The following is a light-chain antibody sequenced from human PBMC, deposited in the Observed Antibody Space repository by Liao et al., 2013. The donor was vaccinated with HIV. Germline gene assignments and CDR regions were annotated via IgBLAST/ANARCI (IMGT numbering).Light chain of an antibody. J-gene: IGLJ1*01. CDR2: DDS. CDR1: NIESKS. V-gene: IGLV3-21*04. Sequence: SYVLTQPPSVSVAPGKTARITCGGNNIESKSVHWYQQKPGQAPVLVIYDDSDRPSGIPERFSGSNSGNTATLTISRVEVGDEADYYCQVWDSSSDHYVFGTGTKVTVL. CDR3: QVWDSSSDHYV.